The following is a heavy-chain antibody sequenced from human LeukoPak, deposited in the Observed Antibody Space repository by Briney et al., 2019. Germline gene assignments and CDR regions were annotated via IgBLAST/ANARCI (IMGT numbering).Heavy chain of an antibody. J-gene: IGHJ4*02. CDR3: ARERHLDY. CDR2: IKQDGSDK. CDR1: GFTFSNYW. D-gene: IGHD6-25*01. Sequence: GGSLRLSCAASGFTFSNYWMTWVRQAPGKGLEWVANIKQDGSDKYYVDSVKGRFTISRDNAKNSLYLQMNSLRAEDTAVYYCARERHLDYWGKGTLVTVSS. V-gene: IGHV3-7*01.